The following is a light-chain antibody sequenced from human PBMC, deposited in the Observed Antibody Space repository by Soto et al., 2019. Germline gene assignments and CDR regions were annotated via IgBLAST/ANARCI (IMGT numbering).Light chain of an antibody. Sequence: DIQMTQSPSSLSASVGDRVTITCRASQTISSYLNWYQQKPGKAPKLLIYAASSLQSGVPSRFSGSRSGADFSLIIAGLPPEDFAAYYCQQCYNAPLTCSRGPKVEI. CDR2: AAS. J-gene: IGKJ4*01. V-gene: IGKV1-39*01. CDR3: QQCYNAPLT. CDR1: QTISSY.